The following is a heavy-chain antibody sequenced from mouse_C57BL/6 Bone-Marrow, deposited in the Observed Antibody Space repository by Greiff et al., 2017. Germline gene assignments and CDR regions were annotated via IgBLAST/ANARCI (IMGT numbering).Heavy chain of an antibody. CDR2: IWSDGST. D-gene: IGHD2-3*01. Sequence: VQLKESGPGLVAPSQSLSITCTVSGFSLTSYGVHWVRQPPGKGLEWLVVIWSDGSTTYNSALKSRLSISKDNSKSQVFLKMNSLQTDDTAMYYCARERVDGYLWYFDVWGTGTTVTVSS. V-gene: IGHV2-6*03. CDR3: ARERVDGYLWYFDV. J-gene: IGHJ1*03. CDR1: GFSLTSYG.